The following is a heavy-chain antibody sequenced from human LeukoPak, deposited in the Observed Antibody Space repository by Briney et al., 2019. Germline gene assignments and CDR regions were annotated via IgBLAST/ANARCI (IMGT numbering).Heavy chain of an antibody. CDR3: ARVRYDYYGMDV. CDR1: GLTFSSYW. Sequence: PGGSLRLSSAASGLTFSSYWMHWVRQGPGKGLLWVSRINGDGSSTSYADSVEGRFTISRDNAKNTLYLQMNSLRAEDTAVYYCARVRYDYYGMDVWGQGTTVTVSS. V-gene: IGHV3-74*01. D-gene: IGHD3-10*01. J-gene: IGHJ6*02. CDR2: INGDGSST.